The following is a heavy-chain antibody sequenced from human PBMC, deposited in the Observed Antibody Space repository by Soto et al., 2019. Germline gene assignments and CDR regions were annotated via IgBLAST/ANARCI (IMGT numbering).Heavy chain of an antibody. CDR2: INPSAGST. J-gene: IGHJ3*02. CDR3: RTGTTVTPGRIAVAGTGAGAFDI. CDR1: GYTFTSYY. Sequence: QVQLVQSGAEVKKPGASVKVSCKASGYTFTSYYMHWVRQAPGQGLEWMGIINPSAGSTSYAQKFQGRVTMTRDTSTSTVYMELSSLRSEDTAVYYCRTGTTVTPGRIAVAGTGAGAFDIWGQGTMVTVSS. V-gene: IGHV1-46*01. D-gene: IGHD6-19*01.